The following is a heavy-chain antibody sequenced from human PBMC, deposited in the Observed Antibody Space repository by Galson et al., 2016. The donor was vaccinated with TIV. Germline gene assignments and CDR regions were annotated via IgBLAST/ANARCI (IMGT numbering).Heavy chain of an antibody. CDR3: ARGRGYYFGSGSSYFDF. V-gene: IGHV1-69*06. CDR2: INPIFGTA. Sequence: SVKVSCKASGYTFISHGITWVRQAPGQGLEWMGSINPIFGTANYAQKFQGRVTITADTSTSTIYMELSSLRSEDTAVYYCARGRGYYFGSGSSYFDFWGQGTLVTVSS. J-gene: IGHJ4*02. D-gene: IGHD3-10*01. CDR1: GYTFISHG.